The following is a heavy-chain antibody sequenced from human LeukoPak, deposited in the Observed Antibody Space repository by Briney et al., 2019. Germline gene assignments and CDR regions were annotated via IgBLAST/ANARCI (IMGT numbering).Heavy chain of an antibody. D-gene: IGHD1-14*01. Sequence: GASLRLSCAASGFTFSSYSMNWVRQAPGEGLDWVSSNDARSVRINYADSVKGRFTISRDNAMNSVYLQMNSLRAEDTAVYYCSSEFRPEGYWGQGSLVTVS. CDR2: NDARSVRI. V-gene: IGHV3-21*01. CDR3: SSEFRPEGY. J-gene: IGHJ4*02. CDR1: GFTFSSYS.